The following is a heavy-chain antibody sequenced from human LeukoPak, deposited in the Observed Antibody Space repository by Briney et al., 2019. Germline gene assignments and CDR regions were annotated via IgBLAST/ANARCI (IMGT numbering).Heavy chain of an antibody. Sequence: GGSLRLSCAASGFTFSSYEMNWVRQAPGKGLEWVSYISSSGSTIYYADSVKGRFTISRDNAKTSLYLQMNSLRAEDTAVYYCARVGTGYYYYGMDVWGQGTTVTVSS. CDR1: GFTFSSYE. D-gene: IGHD2-8*02. V-gene: IGHV3-48*03. J-gene: IGHJ6*02. CDR2: ISSSGSTI. CDR3: ARVGTGYYYYGMDV.